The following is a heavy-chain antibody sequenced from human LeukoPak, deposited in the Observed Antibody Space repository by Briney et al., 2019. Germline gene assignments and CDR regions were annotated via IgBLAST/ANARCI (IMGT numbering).Heavy chain of an antibody. V-gene: IGHV3-48*03. Sequence: GGSLRLSCAASGFTFSSYEMNWVRQAPGKGLEWVSYISTSGNTRYYADSMKGRFTISRDNAKNSLYLQMNSLRVEDTAVYYCARELSGTTSYYFDYWGQGTLVTVSS. CDR2: ISTSGNTR. CDR1: GFTFSSYE. J-gene: IGHJ4*02. CDR3: ARELSGTTSYYFDY. D-gene: IGHD1-7*01.